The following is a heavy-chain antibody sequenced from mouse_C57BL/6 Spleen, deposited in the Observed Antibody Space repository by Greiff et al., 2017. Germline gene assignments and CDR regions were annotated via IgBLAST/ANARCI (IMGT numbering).Heavy chain of an antibody. D-gene: IGHD3-2*02. CDR3: ARETAQATFWFAY. Sequence: EVQLQQSGPVLVKPGASVKMSCKASGYTFTDYYMNWVKQSHGKSLEWIGVINPYNGGTSYNQKFKGKATLTVDKSSSTAYMELNSLTSEDSAVYYCARETAQATFWFAYWGQVTLVTGAA. CDR1: GYTFTDYY. V-gene: IGHV1-19*01. CDR2: INPYNGGT. J-gene: IGHJ3*01.